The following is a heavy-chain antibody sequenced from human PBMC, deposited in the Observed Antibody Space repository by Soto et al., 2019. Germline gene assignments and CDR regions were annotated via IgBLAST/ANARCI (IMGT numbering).Heavy chain of an antibody. Sequence: GGSLRLSCAASGFTFITYAIHWVLQAPCEGLQWVSVIASDGRDKKYIDSVKGRFTISRDNSKNTLYLQMDSLRPEDTAVYYCAKDSQIGAAIYYFYSCCLGTLVTVSS. V-gene: IGHV3-30*18. CDR2: IASDGRDK. CDR1: GFTFITYA. CDR3: AKDSQIGAAIYYFYS. J-gene: IGHJ4*02. D-gene: IGHD6-13*01.